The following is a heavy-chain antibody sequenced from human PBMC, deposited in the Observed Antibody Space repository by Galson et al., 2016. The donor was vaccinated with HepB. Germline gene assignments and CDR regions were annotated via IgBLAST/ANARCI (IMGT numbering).Heavy chain of an antibody. J-gene: IGHJ4*02. D-gene: IGHD1-26*01. CDR2: ISTSGGT. V-gene: IGHV4-61*09. CDR1: GGSFSSGPYY. Sequence: TLSLTCAVSGGSFSSGPYYWSWIRQPAGKGLEWIGHISTSGGTTYNPSLKSRVTVSLDTSKNQCSLKLSSLTAADTAVYYCATHPQGGATFDSWAQGTLVTVSS. CDR3: ATHPQGGATFDS.